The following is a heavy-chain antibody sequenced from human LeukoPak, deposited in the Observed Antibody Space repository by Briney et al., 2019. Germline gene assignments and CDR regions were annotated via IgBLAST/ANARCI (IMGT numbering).Heavy chain of an antibody. CDR2: ISAYNGNT. Sequence: ASVKVSCKASGYTFTSYGISWVRQAPGQGLEWMGWISAYNGNTNYAQKLQGRVTMTTDTSTSTAYMELRSLRSGDTAVYYCALQQYLNWFNPWGQGTLVTVSS. D-gene: IGHD6-13*01. V-gene: IGHV1-18*01. J-gene: IGHJ5*02. CDR3: ALQQYLNWFNP. CDR1: GYTFTSYG.